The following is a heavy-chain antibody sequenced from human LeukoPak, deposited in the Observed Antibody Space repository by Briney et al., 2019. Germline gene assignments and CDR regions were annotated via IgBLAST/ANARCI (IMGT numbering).Heavy chain of an antibody. CDR2: ISWNSGSI. CDR3: AKDRGYGLTGGFDY. J-gene: IGHJ4*02. Sequence: GRSLRLSCAASGFTFDDYAMHWVRQAPGKGLEWVSGISWNSGSIGYAGSVKGRFTISRDNAKNSLYLQMNSLRAEDMALYYCAKDRGYGLTGGFDYWGQGTLVTVSS. CDR1: GFTFDDYA. D-gene: IGHD7-27*01. V-gene: IGHV3-9*03.